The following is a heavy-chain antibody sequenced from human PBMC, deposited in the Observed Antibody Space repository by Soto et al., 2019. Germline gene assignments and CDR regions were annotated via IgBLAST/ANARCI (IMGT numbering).Heavy chain of an antibody. CDR3: ARGGQNGYYDSRAMVDY. Sequence: QVQLVQSGPEVKKPGASVKISCKASGYTFTSYGISWVRQAPGQGLEWMGWISAYNGNTNYAQKLQGRVTMTTDTSTRSAYTELRSLRSDDTAVYYCARGGQNGYYDSRAMVDYWGQGTLVTVSS. D-gene: IGHD3-22*01. V-gene: IGHV1-18*01. J-gene: IGHJ4*02. CDR1: GYTFTSYG. CDR2: ISAYNGNT.